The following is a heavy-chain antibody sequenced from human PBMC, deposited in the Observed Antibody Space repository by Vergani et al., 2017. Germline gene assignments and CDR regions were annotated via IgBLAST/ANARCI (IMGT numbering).Heavy chain of an antibody. J-gene: IGHJ4*02. Sequence: QVQLQESGPGLVKPSQTLSLTCTVSGGSISSGSYYWSWIRQPAGKGLEWIGRIYTSGSTNYNPSLKSRVTISVDTSKNQFSLKLSSVTAADTAVYYCARDKSKLELGYWGQGTLVTVSS. V-gene: IGHV4-61*02. CDR2: IYTSGST. CDR3: ARDKSKLELGY. CDR1: GGSISSGSYY. D-gene: IGHD1-7*01.